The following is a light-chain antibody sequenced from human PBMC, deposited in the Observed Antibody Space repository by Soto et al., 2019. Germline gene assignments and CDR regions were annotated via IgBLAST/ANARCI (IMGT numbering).Light chain of an antibody. J-gene: IGKJ5*01. CDR2: DAS. Sequence: EIVLTQSPATLCLSPGERATLSCRASQSVSRNLAWYQQKPGQAPRLLIYDASNRATGIPARFSGSGSGTDFTLTISSLEPEDFAVYYCQQRSNWPITFGQGTRLEIK. CDR1: QSVSRN. CDR3: QQRSNWPIT. V-gene: IGKV3-11*01.